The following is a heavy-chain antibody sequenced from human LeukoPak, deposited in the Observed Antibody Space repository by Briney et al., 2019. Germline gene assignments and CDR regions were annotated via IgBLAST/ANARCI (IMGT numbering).Heavy chain of an antibody. CDR1: GFTFSIYS. Sequence: GGSLRLSCAASGFTFSIYSIHWVRQAPGKGLEYISATTADGGSRFYADSVKGRFTISKDNSKNTLFLHMSSLTTEDTAVYYCARESDTGVTNSWYYDYWGQGTLVTVSS. CDR3: ARESDTGVTNSWYYDY. CDR2: TTADGGSR. J-gene: IGHJ4*02. V-gene: IGHV3-64*02. D-gene: IGHD6-13*01.